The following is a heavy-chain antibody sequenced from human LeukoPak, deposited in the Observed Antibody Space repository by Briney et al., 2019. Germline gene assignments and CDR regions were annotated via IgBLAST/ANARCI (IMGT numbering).Heavy chain of an antibody. CDR1: GGSISSNY. D-gene: IGHD3/OR15-3a*01. CDR3: ARQSADFWTDYAKNWFDP. CDR2: IYYGGST. Sequence: PSETLSLTCTVSGGSISSNYWSWIRQPPGKGLEWIGYIYYGGSTNYNPSLKSRVTISVDTAKNQVSLNLTSVTAADTAVYYCARQSADFWTDYAKNWFDPWGQGTLVTVSS. V-gene: IGHV4-59*01. J-gene: IGHJ5*02.